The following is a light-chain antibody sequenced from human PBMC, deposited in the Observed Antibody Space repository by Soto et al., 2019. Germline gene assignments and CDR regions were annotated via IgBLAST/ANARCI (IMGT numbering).Light chain of an antibody. CDR3: CSYADSFYV. Sequence: QSALTQPRSVSGSPGQSVTISCTGTNSDVGDYNFVSWYQQYPGKVPKLIIYDVSKRSSGVPDRFSGSKSGNTASLTISGLQAEDEADYYCCSYADSFYVFETGTKVTVL. J-gene: IGLJ1*01. CDR2: DVS. V-gene: IGLV2-11*01. CDR1: NSDVGDYNF.